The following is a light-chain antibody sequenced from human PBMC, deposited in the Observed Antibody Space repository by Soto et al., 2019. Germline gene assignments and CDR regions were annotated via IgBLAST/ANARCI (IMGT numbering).Light chain of an antibody. CDR1: QSVSMSY. CDR2: GVS. V-gene: IGKV3-20*01. CDR3: QQYGDSPYT. Sequence: EVVLTQSPGTLSLSPGERATLSCRASQSVSMSYLSWYQQKPGQAPRLLIFGVSSRAAGIPDRFTGSGSGTDFALTISRLEPEDFAVYYCQQYGDSPYTFGQGTKLEIK. J-gene: IGKJ2*01.